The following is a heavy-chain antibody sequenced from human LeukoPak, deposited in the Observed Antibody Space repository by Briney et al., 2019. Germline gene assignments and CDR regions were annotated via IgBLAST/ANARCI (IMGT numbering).Heavy chain of an antibody. CDR1: GGSISSSY. J-gene: IGHJ3*02. D-gene: IGHD6-13*01. CDR2: MYHSGTT. CDR3: ARDLYSSRTNDAFVI. V-gene: IGHV4-59*12. Sequence: SETLSLTCTVSGGSISSSYWSWIRQAPGKGLEWIGCMYHSGTTHYNPSLKSRVTMSVDTSTNQLYLKVSPVTAADTAVYYCARDLYSSRTNDAFVIWGQGTMVTVSS.